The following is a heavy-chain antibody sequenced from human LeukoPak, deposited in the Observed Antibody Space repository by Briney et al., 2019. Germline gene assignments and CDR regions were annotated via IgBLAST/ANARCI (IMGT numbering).Heavy chain of an antibody. CDR3: ARLRDYYYMDV. Sequence: SETLSLTCTVSGGSITSSSYYWGWIRQPPGKVPEWIGSIYYSGGTYYNPSLKSRVTISADTSKNQFSLKLSSVTAADTAVYYCARLRDYYYMDVWGKGTTVTVSS. J-gene: IGHJ6*03. V-gene: IGHV4-39*01. CDR1: GGSITSSSYY. CDR2: IYYSGGT.